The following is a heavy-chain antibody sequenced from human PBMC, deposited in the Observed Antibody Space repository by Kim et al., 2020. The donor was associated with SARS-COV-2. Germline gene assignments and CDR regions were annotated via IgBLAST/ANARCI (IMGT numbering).Heavy chain of an antibody. Sequence: ETLSLTCTVSGGSISSYYWSWIRQPPGKGLEWIGYIYYSGSTNYNPSLKSRVTISVDTSKNQFSLKLTSVTAADTAVYYCARAGSGIAAADYWGQGTLVTVSS. CDR1: GGSISSYY. CDR3: ARAGSGIAAADY. CDR2: IYYSGST. D-gene: IGHD6-13*01. V-gene: IGHV4-59*01. J-gene: IGHJ4*02.